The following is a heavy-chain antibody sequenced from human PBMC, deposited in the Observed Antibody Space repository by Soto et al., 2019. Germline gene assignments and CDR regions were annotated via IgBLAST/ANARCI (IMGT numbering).Heavy chain of an antibody. Sequence: GGSLRLSWAASGFTVSSNYMSWVRQAPGKGLEWVSVIYSGGSTYYADSVKGRFTISRHNSKNTLYLQMNSLRAEDTAVYYCARVRDYGDYVFAFDIWGQGTMVTVSS. J-gene: IGHJ3*02. D-gene: IGHD4-17*01. CDR2: IYSGGST. CDR1: GFTVSSNY. CDR3: ARVRDYGDYVFAFDI. V-gene: IGHV3-53*04.